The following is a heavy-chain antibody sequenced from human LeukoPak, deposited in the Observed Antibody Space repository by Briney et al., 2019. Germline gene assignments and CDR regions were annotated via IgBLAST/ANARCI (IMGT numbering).Heavy chain of an antibody. Sequence: ASVTVSCKASGGTFSSYAISWVRQAPGQGLEWMGRIIPILGIANYAQKFQGRVTITADKSTSTAYMELSSLRSEDTAVYYCARDILREGDVWDKNNWFDPWGQGTLVTVSS. D-gene: IGHD1-26*01. CDR2: IIPILGIA. CDR1: GGTFSSYA. CDR3: ARDILREGDVWDKNNWFDP. V-gene: IGHV1-69*04. J-gene: IGHJ5*02.